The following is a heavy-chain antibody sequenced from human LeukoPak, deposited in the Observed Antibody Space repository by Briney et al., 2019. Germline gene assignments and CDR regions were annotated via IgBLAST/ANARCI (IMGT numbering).Heavy chain of an antibody. CDR1: GGTFSSYA. CDR3: VRALLPPVGYCSSTSCYFSWFDP. D-gene: IGHD2-2*01. CDR2: IIPIFGTA. Sequence: GASVKVSCKASGGTFSSYAISWVRQAPGQGLEWMGGIIPIFGTANYAQKFQGRVTITTDESTSTAYMELSSLRSEDTAVYYCVRALLPPVGYCSSTSCYFSWFDPWGQGTLVTVSS. V-gene: IGHV1-69*05. J-gene: IGHJ5*02.